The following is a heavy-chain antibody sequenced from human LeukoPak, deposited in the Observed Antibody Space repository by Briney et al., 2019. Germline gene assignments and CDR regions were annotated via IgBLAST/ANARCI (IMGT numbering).Heavy chain of an antibody. CDR3: ARDPLYSSSWGGWFDP. Sequence: SQTLSLTCAISGDSVSSNSAAWNWIRQSPSRGLEWLGRTYYRSKWYNDYAVSVKSRITINPDTSKNQFSLQLNSVTPEDTAVYYCARDPLYSSSWGGWFDPWGQGTLVTVSS. CDR1: GDSVSSNSAA. V-gene: IGHV6-1*01. J-gene: IGHJ5*02. D-gene: IGHD6-13*01. CDR2: TYYRSKWYN.